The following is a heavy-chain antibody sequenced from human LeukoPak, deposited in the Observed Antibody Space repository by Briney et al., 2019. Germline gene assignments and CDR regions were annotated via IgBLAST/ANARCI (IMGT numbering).Heavy chain of an antibody. Sequence: SETLSLTCAVYGGSFSGYYWSWIRQPPGKGLEWIGEINHSGSTNYNPSLKSRVTISVDTSKNQFSLKLSSVTAADTAVYYCARGPSLIGPGQIPFDYWGQGTLVTVSS. V-gene: IGHV4-34*01. J-gene: IGHJ4*02. CDR3: ARGPSLIGPGQIPFDY. CDR2: INHSGST. CDR1: GGSFSGYY.